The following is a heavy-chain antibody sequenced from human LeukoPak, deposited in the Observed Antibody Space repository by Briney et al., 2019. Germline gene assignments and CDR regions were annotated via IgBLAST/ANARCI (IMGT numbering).Heavy chain of an antibody. J-gene: IGHJ6*03. CDR3: ARGAIAAAGTVPYYYYYYMDV. Sequence: VASVKVSCKASGGTFSSYAISWVRQAPGQGLEWMGGIIPIFGTANYAQKFQGRVTITADESTSTAYMELSSLRSEDTAVYYCARGAIAAAGTVPYYYYYYMDVWGKETTVTVSS. D-gene: IGHD6-13*01. CDR1: GGTFSSYA. V-gene: IGHV1-69*13. CDR2: IIPIFGTA.